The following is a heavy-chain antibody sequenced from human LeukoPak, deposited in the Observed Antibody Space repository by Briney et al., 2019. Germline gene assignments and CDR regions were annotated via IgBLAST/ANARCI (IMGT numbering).Heavy chain of an antibody. CDR2: ISTSSIYM. Sequence: GGSLRLSCAASGFIFSSYSMNWVRQAPGKGLEWVSSISTSSIYMYYAESVKGRFTISRDNAKNSLYLQMNSLRAEDTAVYYCAKGVTPVISLQFFDYWGQGTLITVSS. D-gene: IGHD4-17*01. CDR1: GFIFSSYS. CDR3: AKGVTPVISLQFFDY. J-gene: IGHJ4*02. V-gene: IGHV3-21*04.